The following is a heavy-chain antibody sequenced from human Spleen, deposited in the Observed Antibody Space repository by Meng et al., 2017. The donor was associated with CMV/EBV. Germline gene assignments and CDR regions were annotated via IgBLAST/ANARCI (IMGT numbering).Heavy chain of an antibody. CDR2: ISSSSSTI. Sequence: GGSLRLSCEVSGFSVSSNSMSWVRQAPGRGLEWVSYISSSSSTIYYADSVKGRFTISRDNAKNSLYLQMNSLRAEDTAVYYCARRRKRIAASDYYYYGMDVWGQGTTVTVSS. J-gene: IGHJ6*02. CDR3: ARRRKRIAASDYYYYGMDV. V-gene: IGHV3-48*04. CDR1: GFSVSSNS. D-gene: IGHD6-13*01.